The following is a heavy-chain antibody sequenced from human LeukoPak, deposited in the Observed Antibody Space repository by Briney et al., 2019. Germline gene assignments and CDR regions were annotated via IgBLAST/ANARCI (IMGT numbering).Heavy chain of an antibody. CDR2: IKQDGSEK. Sequence: PGGSLRLSCAASGFIFSSYWMSWVRQAPGKGLEWVANIKQDGSEKYYVDSVKGRFTISRDNARNSLYLQMNSLRAEDTAVYYCARAAVVVAAYAFDYWGQGTLVTVSS. CDR1: GFIFSSYW. J-gene: IGHJ4*02. D-gene: IGHD2-15*01. CDR3: ARAAVVVAAYAFDY. V-gene: IGHV3-7*03.